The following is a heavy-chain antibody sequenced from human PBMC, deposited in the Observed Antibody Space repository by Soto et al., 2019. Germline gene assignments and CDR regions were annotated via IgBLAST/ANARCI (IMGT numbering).Heavy chain of an antibody. J-gene: IGHJ5*02. V-gene: IGHV4-39*01. Sequence: SETLSLTCTVSGGSISSSSYYWGWIRQPPGKGLEWIGSIYYSGSTYYNPSLKSRVTISVDTSKNQFSLKLSSVTAADTAVYYCARHSEMATIVDWFDPWGQGTLVTVS. CDR2: IYYSGST. CDR1: GGSISSSSYY. CDR3: ARHSEMATIVDWFDP. D-gene: IGHD5-12*01.